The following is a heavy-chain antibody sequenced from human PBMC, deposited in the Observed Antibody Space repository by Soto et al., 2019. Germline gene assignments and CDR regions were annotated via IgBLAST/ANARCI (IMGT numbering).Heavy chain of an antibody. J-gene: IGHJ6*02. CDR1: GFTFNTYA. V-gene: IGHV3-23*01. D-gene: IGHD3-3*01. Sequence: GGSLRLSCAASGFTFNTYAMTWVRQAPGKGLEWVSIISSSGDGTYYVDSVKGRFTISRDNSRNTLNLQMNNLRAEDTAVYYYAKNADFWSWCMDVWGQGTTVTVSS. CDR2: ISSSGDGT. CDR3: AKNADFWSWCMDV.